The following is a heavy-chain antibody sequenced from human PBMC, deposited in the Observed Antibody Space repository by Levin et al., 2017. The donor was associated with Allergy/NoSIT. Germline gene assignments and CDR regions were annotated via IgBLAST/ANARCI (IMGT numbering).Heavy chain of an antibody. Sequence: GESLKISCAASGFTFSSYGMHWVRQAPGKGLEWVAVIWYDGSNKYYADSVKGRFTISRDNSKNTLYLQMNSLRAEDTAVYYCAREGVRFTPYLVTAPIDYWGQGTLVTVSS. CDR3: AREGVRFTPYLVTAPIDY. V-gene: IGHV3-33*01. CDR2: IWYDGSNK. D-gene: IGHD2-21*02. J-gene: IGHJ4*02. CDR1: GFTFSSYG.